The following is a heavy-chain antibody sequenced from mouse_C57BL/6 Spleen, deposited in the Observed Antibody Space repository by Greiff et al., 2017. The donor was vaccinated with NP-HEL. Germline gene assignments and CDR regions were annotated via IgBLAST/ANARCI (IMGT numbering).Heavy chain of an antibody. D-gene: IGHD1-1*01. CDR1: GYTFTSYG. CDR2: IYPRSGNT. V-gene: IGHV1-81*01. Sequence: VQLQQSGAELARPGASVKLSCKASGYTFTSYGISWVKQRTGQGLEWIGEIYPRSGNTYYNEKFKGKATLTADKSSSTAYMELRSLTSEDSAVYFCAREGDYYGSSYGDAMDYWGQGTSVTVSS. CDR3: AREGDYYGSSYGDAMDY. J-gene: IGHJ4*01.